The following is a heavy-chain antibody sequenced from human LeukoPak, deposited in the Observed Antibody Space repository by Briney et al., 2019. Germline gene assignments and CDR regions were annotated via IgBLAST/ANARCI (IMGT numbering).Heavy chain of an antibody. V-gene: IGHV3-53*01. D-gene: IGHD1-26*01. CDR3: ARESSGSYSH. CDR1: GFTVSSNY. CDR2: IYSGGTT. J-gene: IGHJ4*02. Sequence: GGSLRLSCAASGFTVSSNYMSWVRQAPGKGLEWVSIIYSGGTTCYADSVKGRSTISRDNSKNTLYLQMNSLRAEDTAVYYCARESSGSYSHWGQGTLVTVSS.